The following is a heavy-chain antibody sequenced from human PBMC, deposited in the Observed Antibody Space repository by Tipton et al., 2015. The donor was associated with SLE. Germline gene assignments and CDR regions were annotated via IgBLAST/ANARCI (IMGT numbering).Heavy chain of an antibody. V-gene: IGHV3-49*04. J-gene: IGHJ4*02. CDR1: GFTFGDYA. Sequence: SLRLSCTASGFTFGDYAMSWVRQAPGKGLEWVGFIRSKGYGGKKQYAASVKGRFTISRDDYKTIAYLQMNSLQTDDTAVYFCAKDGFDYWGQGTLVSVSS. CDR3: AKDGFDY. CDR2: IRSKGYGGKK.